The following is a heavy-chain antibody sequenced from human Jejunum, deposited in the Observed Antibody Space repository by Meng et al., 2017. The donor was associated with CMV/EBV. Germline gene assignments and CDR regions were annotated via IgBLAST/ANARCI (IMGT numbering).Heavy chain of an antibody. CDR2: ISGSGGST. CDR3: AKATYYSDSSGYYYYFDY. J-gene: IGHJ4*02. V-gene: IGHV3-23*01. D-gene: IGHD3-22*01. Sequence: TSYAMSWVRQAPGKGLEWVSAISGSGGSTSYADSVKGRFTISRDNSKNTLYLQMNSLRAEDTAVYYCAKATYYSDSSGYYYYFDYWGQGTLVTVSS. CDR1: TSYA.